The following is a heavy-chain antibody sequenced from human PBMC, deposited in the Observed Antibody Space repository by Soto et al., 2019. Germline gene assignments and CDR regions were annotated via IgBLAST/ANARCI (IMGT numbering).Heavy chain of an antibody. CDR1: GFTVSSNY. J-gene: IGHJ6*02. CDR2: IYSGGST. CDR3: AREGALATVTTVYGMDV. Sequence: EVQLVETGGGLIQPGGSLRLSCAASGFTVSSNYMSWVRQAPGKGLEWVSVIYSGGSTYYADSVKGRFTISRDNSKNTLYLQMNSLRAEVTAVYYCAREGALATVTTVYGMDVWGQGTTVTVSS. D-gene: IGHD4-17*01. V-gene: IGHV3-53*02.